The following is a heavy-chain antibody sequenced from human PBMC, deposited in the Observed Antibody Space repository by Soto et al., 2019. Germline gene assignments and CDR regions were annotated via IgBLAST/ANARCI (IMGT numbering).Heavy chain of an antibody. CDR2: IYGGGST. CDR1: GFSVSGHY. J-gene: IGHJ4*02. D-gene: IGHD5-18*01. CDR3: ARDGDTTAAFDS. Sequence: EVQLVESGGGLIQPGGSLRLSCVASGFSVSGHYISWVRQAPGKGLEWVSIIYGGGSTSYADSVKGRFTLSRDDSTNTLYLDMNALRDDDTAVYYCARDGDTTAAFDSWGQGTPVSVSS. V-gene: IGHV3-53*01.